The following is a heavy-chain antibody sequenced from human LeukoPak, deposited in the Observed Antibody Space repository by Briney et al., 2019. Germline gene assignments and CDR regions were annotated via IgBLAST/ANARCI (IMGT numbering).Heavy chain of an antibody. J-gene: IGHJ3*02. CDR2: ISAYNGNT. D-gene: IGHD3-10*01. Sequence: ASVKVSCKASGYTFTSYGISWVRQAPGQGLEWMGWISAYNGNTNYAQKLQGRVTMTTDTSTSTAYMELRSLRSDDTAVYYCAGDQDYYGSGSFYAFDIWGQGTMVTVSP. CDR3: AGDQDYYGSGSFYAFDI. CDR1: GYTFTSYG. V-gene: IGHV1-18*01.